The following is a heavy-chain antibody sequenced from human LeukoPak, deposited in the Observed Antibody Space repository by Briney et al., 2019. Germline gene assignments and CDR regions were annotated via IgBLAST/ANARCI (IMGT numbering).Heavy chain of an antibody. D-gene: IGHD3-22*01. CDR3: ASSPGTMIVALDY. CDR2: INPNSGGT. CDR1: GYTFTGYY. V-gene: IGHV1-2*02. J-gene: IGHJ4*02. Sequence: GASVNVSCKASGYTFTGYYMHWVRQAPGQGLEWMGWINPNSGGTNYAQKFQGRVTMTRDTSISTAYMELSRLRSDDTAVYYCASSPGTMIVALDYWGQGTLVTVSS.